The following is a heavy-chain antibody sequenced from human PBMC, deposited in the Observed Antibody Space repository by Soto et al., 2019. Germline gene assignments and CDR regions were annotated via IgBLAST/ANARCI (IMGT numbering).Heavy chain of an antibody. CDR2: ISSSGSTI. Sequence: EVQLVESGGGLVQPGGSLRLSCAASGFTFSSYEMNWVRQAPGKGLEWVSYISSSGSTIYYADSVKGRFTISRDNAKNSLYLLMNSLRAEDTAVYYCARRGITMIVVAGAFDIWGQGTMVTVSS. CDR1: GFTFSSYE. CDR3: ARRGITMIVVAGAFDI. J-gene: IGHJ3*02. V-gene: IGHV3-48*03. D-gene: IGHD3-22*01.